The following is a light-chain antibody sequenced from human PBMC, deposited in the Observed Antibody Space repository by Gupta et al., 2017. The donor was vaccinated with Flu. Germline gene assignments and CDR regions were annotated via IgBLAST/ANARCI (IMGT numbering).Light chain of an antibody. CDR3: QSYDNSLSGWL. V-gene: IGLV1-40*01. CDR1: SSNIGAHPR. Sequence: QSVLTQPPPVSGAPGQRVTISCTGSSSNIGAHPRVHWYQQLPGAVPKLLIYSVTNRPSGVPDRFSASKSGTSASLAIDGLQAEDEADYYCQSYDNSLSGWLFGGGTKLTVL. CDR2: SVT. J-gene: IGLJ3*02.